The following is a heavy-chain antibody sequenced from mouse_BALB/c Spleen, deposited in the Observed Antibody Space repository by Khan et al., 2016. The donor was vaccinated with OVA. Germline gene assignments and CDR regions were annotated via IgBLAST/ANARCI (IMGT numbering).Heavy chain of an antibody. CDR1: GYSITSDYA. J-gene: IGHJ4*01. Sequence: EVQLQESGPGLVKPSQSLSLTCTVTGYSITSDYAWNWIRQFPGNKLEWMGYIRSSGSTNYNPALKRRISITRDTSKNQFFLQLNSVTTEDTATYYCARDGSRYNYAMDYWGQGTSVTVSS. D-gene: IGHD2-3*01. CDR3: ARDGSRYNYAMDY. CDR2: IRSSGST. V-gene: IGHV3-2*02.